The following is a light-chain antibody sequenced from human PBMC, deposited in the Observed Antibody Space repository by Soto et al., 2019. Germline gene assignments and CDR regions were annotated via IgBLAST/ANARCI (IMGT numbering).Light chain of an antibody. J-gene: IGKJ1*01. CDR3: QQHSHWPPWT. CDR1: ENVRTF. CDR2: GAP. V-gene: IGKV3-11*01. Sequence: EVVLTQSPATLSLSPGERATLSCRASENVRTFVDWYQQKPGQAPRLHIHGAPNRATGIPDRFSGSGSGTDFTLTISNLEPEDFAVYYCQQHSHWPPWTFGQGTRVEIQ.